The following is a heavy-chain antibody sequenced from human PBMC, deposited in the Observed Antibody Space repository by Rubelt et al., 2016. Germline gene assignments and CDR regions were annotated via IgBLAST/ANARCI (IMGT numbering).Heavy chain of an antibody. CDR1: GGSFSGYY. J-gene: IGHJ6*02. CDR2: IYYSGST. D-gene: IGHD1-26*01. Sequence: QLQLQESGPGLVKPSETLSLTCAVYGGSFSGYYWSWIRQPPGKGLEWIGSIYYSGSTYYNPSLKSLVTISVDTSKNQFSLKLSSVTAADTAVYYCARTKVGATGGAYYYGMDVRGQGTTVTVSS. CDR3: ARTKVGATGGAYYYGMDV. V-gene: IGHV4-39*01.